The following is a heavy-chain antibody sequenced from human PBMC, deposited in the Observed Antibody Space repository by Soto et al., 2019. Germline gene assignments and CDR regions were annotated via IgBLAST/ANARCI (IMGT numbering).Heavy chain of an antibody. CDR3: AHSGPTSTWTRGSLFDP. J-gene: IGHJ5*02. Sequence: ESGPTLVNPTQTLTLTCTFSAFSLSTSGVGVGWIRQPPGKALEWLALIYWNDDKRYSPSLKSRLTITKDTSKNQVVLTMTNMDPVDTATYSCAHSGPTSTWTRGSLFDPWGQGTLVTVSS. CDR1: AFSLSTSGVG. D-gene: IGHD6-13*01. CDR2: IYWNDDK. V-gene: IGHV2-5*01.